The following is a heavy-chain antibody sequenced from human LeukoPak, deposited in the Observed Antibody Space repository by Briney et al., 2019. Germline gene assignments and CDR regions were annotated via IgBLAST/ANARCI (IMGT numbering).Heavy chain of an antibody. D-gene: IGHD6-6*01. V-gene: IGHV4-4*07. Sequence: SETLSLTCTVSGGSISSYYWSWIRQPAGKGLEWIGRIYTSGSTNYNPSLKSRVTMSVDTSKNQFSLKLSSVTAADTAVYYCARDTGVIPYSSSSGDAFDIWGQGTMVTVSS. J-gene: IGHJ3*02. CDR3: ARDTGVIPYSSSSGDAFDI. CDR1: GGSISSYY. CDR2: IYTSGST.